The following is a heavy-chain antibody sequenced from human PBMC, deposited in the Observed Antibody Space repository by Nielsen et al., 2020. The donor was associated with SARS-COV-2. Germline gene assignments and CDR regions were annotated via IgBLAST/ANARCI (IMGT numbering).Heavy chain of an antibody. D-gene: IGHD2-2*02. Sequence: GESLKISCAASGFTFSSYWMHWVRQAPGKGLVWVSRINSDGSSTSYADSVKGRFTISRDNAKNTLYLQMNSLRAEDTVVYYCASPGLYRWGQGTMVTVSS. CDR1: GFTFSSYW. CDR3: ASPGLYR. J-gene: IGHJ3*01. V-gene: IGHV3-74*01. CDR2: INSDGSST.